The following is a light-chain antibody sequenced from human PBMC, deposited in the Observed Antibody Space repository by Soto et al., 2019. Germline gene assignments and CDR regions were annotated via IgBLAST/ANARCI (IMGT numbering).Light chain of an antibody. CDR2: EVV. J-gene: IGLJ1*01. CDR3: KSYAGSNTYV. V-gene: IGLV2-8*01. CDR1: KRDIGVYDF. Sequence: QSVLTQPPSASGSPGQSVTISCTGTKRDIGVYDFVSWYQHHPGKAPRLIIYEVVQRPSGVPDRFSGSKSGNTASLTVSGLQAEDEADYFCKSYAGSNTYVFGSGTKLTAL.